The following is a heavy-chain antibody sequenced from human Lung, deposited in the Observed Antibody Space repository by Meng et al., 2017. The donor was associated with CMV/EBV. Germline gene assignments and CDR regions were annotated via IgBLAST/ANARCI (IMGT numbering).Heavy chain of an antibody. Sequence: GESRKISCAASGFIFSSYEMNWVRQAPGKGLEWVSYISSSGSTIYYADSVKGRFTISRDNAKNSLYLQMNSLRAEDTAVYYCAREDYWGQGKMVTVSS. CDR1: GFIFSSYE. J-gene: IGHJ4*02. CDR3: AREDY. V-gene: IGHV3-48*03. CDR2: ISSSGSTI.